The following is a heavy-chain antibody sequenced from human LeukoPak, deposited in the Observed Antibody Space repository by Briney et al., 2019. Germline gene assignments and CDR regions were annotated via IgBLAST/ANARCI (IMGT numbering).Heavy chain of an antibody. CDR3: AKGGPGASAGLSWFDP. D-gene: IGHD1-26*01. CDR2: TFYSGNA. V-gene: IGHV4-59*01. J-gene: IGHJ5*02. Sequence: SETLSLTCTVSGGSISYSYWHWMRQPPGKGLEWIGHTFYSGNAKYNPSLKSRVTISVDMSKNQFSLNLSSVTAADTAVYYCAKGGPGASAGLSWFDPWGQGTLVTVSS. CDR1: GGSISYSY.